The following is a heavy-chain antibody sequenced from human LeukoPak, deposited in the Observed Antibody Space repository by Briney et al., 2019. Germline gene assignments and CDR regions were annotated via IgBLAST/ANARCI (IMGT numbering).Heavy chain of an antibody. CDR2: IWYDGSNK. Sequence: PGRSLRLSCAASGFTFSSYGMHWVRQAPGKGLEWVAVIWYDGSNKYYADSVKGRFTISRDNSKNTLFLQMNSLRAEDTAVYYCARDPGDYDFWSGYYDYWGQGTLVTVSS. V-gene: IGHV3-33*01. J-gene: IGHJ4*02. D-gene: IGHD3-3*01. CDR1: GFTFSSYG. CDR3: ARDPGDYDFWSGYYDY.